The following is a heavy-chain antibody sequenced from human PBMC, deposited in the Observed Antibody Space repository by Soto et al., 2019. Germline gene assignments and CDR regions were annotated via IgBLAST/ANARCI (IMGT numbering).Heavy chain of an antibody. CDR1: GGSISSGGYS. CDR3: ATLPPRIVVVMTDLPT. Sequence: SETLSLTCAVSGGSISSGGYSWSWIRQPPGKGLERIGYIYHSGSTYYNPSLKSRVTISVDRSNNQFSLRLTSMTAADTAVYYCATLPPRIVVVMTDLPTWGQGTLVTVSS. CDR2: IYHSGST. J-gene: IGHJ5*02. D-gene: IGHD2-15*01. V-gene: IGHV4-30-2*01.